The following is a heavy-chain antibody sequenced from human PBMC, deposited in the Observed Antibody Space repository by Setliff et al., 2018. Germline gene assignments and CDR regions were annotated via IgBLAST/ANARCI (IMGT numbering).Heavy chain of an antibody. Sequence: PGGSLRLSCAASGFTFSTYWMHWVRQAPGKGLVWVSRINSDGSSTTCADSVKGRFTISRDNAKNTLYLQMNRLRAEDTAVYYCARVIVGGGNTPFDLWGQGTLVTVSS. CDR2: INSDGSST. CDR3: ARVIVGGGNTPFDL. CDR1: GFTFSTYW. D-gene: IGHD2-21*01. V-gene: IGHV3-74*01. J-gene: IGHJ4*02.